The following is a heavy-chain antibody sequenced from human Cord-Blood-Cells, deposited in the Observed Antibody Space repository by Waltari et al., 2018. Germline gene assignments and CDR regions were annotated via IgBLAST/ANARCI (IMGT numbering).Heavy chain of an antibody. Sequence: QVQLVQSGAAVKKPGASVKVSCKASGYTFTGYYMHWVRQAPGQGLEWMGWINPNSGGTNYAQKFQGWVTMTRDTSISTAYMELSRLRSDDTAVYYCAREVGVPAAITDYGMDVWGQGTTVTVSS. V-gene: IGHV1-2*04. J-gene: IGHJ6*02. CDR2: INPNSGGT. CDR3: AREVGVPAAITDYGMDV. D-gene: IGHD2-2*01. CDR1: GYTFTGYY.